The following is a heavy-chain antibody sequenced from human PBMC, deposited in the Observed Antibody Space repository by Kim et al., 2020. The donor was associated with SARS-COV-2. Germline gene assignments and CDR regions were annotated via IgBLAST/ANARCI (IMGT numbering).Heavy chain of an antibody. CDR1: GFTFISYG. Sequence: GGSLRLSCAASGFTFISYGMHWVRQAPGKGLEWVAVISYDGSNKYYADSVKGRFTISRDNSKNTLYLQMNSLRAEDTAGYYCAKDTLSGSGTPADYWGQGTLVTVSS. D-gene: IGHD1-1*01. V-gene: IGHV3-30*18. CDR3: AKDTLSGSGTPADY. J-gene: IGHJ4*02. CDR2: ISYDGSNK.